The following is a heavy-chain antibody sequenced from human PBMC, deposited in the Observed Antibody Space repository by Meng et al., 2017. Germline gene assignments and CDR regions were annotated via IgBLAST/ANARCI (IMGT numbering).Heavy chain of an antibody. CDR3: ARIEISDSSWLVHAFDI. Sequence: SGPTLAKPTETLTLTCIASGFSLSNARMGVSWIRQPPGKALEWLAHIFSNDEKSYSTSLKSRLTISKDTSKRQVVLTMTNMDPVDTATYYCARIEISDSSWLVHAFDIWGQGTMVTVSS. J-gene: IGHJ3*02. D-gene: IGHD6-13*01. V-gene: IGHV2-26*01. CDR2: IFSNDEK. CDR1: GFSLSNARMG.